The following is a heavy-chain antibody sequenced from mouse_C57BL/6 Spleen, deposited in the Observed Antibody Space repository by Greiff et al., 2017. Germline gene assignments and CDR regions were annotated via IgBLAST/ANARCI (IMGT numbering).Heavy chain of an antibody. CDR2: IYPGSGST. D-gene: IGHD1-1*01. V-gene: IGHV1-55*01. J-gene: IGHJ2*01. Sequence: QVQLQQPGAELVKPGASVKMSCKASGYTFTSYWITWVKQRPGQGLEWIGDIYPGSGSTNYNEKFKSKATLTVDTSSSTAYMQLSSLTSEGSAVYYCARWDYSGSSYGPGFFDYWGQGTTLTVSS. CDR1: GYTFTSYW. CDR3: ARWDYSGSSYGPGFFDY.